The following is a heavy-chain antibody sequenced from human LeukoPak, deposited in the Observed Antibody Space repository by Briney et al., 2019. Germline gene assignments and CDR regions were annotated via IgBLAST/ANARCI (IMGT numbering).Heavy chain of an antibody. J-gene: IGHJ5*02. CDR2: IRQNGVEK. CDR1: GFSPNGHW. D-gene: IGHD3-16*01. Sequence: GGSLRLSCTASGFSPNGHWMSWVRQAAGKGLEWVASIRQNGVEKHHVDSVKGRFIISRDNAENSVSLQMNSLRDEDTAMYYCARLLGESTIYDLWGQGTLVTVST. V-gene: IGHV3-7*01. CDR3: ARLLGESTIYDL.